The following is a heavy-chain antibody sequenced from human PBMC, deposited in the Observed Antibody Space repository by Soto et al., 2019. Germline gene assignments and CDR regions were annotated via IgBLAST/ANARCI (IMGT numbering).Heavy chain of an antibody. J-gene: IGHJ6*02. Sequence: LRLSFAASGFSFIDDAMHWVRQAPGQGLEWVAVITYDGSNKYYADSVRGRFTIPRDNSKSTLYLQMDSLIIDDTAVYYCARDVGTQLDFWSTSGMDVWGQGTTVTVS. V-gene: IGHV3-30-3*01. CDR3: ARDVGTQLDFWSTSGMDV. D-gene: IGHD3-3*01. CDR1: GFSFIDDA. CDR2: ITYDGSNK.